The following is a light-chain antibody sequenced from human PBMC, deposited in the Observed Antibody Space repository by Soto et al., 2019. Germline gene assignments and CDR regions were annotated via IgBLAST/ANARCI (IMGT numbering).Light chain of an antibody. CDR2: DVS. Sequence: QSVLTQPRSVSGSPGQSVTISCTGTSSDVGGYNYVSWYQQHPGKAPKLMIYDVSKRPSGVPDRFSGSKSGNTASLTISGLQAEDEADYYCCSYAADVVFGGGTKLTVL. V-gene: IGLV2-11*01. CDR3: CSYAADVV. J-gene: IGLJ2*01. CDR1: SSDVGGYNY.